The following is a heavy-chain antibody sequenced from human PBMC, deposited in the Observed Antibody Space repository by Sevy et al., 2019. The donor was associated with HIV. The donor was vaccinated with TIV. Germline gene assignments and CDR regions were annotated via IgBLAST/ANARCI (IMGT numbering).Heavy chain of an antibody. CDR3: AKDAFEVRGVLSCRGMPTYYHAMDL. D-gene: IGHD3-10*01. Sequence: GGSLRLSCAASGFTFGSYDMYWVRQTPGKGLEWVALISFYGSNKEYADSVKGRFTISRDNSKNTVYLQMSSLKPEDTAVYYCAKDAFEVRGVLSCRGMPTYYHAMDLWGQGTTVTVS. CDR2: ISFYGSNK. J-gene: IGHJ6*02. V-gene: IGHV3-30*18. CDR1: GFTFGSYD.